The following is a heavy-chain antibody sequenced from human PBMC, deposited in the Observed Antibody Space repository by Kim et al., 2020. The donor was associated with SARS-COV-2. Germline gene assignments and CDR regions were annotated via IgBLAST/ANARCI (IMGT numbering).Heavy chain of an antibody. V-gene: IGHV4-39*01. D-gene: IGHD3-22*01. CDR1: SGSISSSSYY. CDR2: IYYSGST. J-gene: IGHJ5*02. CDR3: ARQQAITMILVVKFPGWFDP. Sequence: SETLSLTCTVSSGSISSSSYYWGWIRQPPGKGPEWIGSIYYSGSTSYNPSLKSRVTISVDTSKNQFSLKLSSVTAADTAVYYCARQQAITMILVVKFPGWFDPWGQGTLVTVSS.